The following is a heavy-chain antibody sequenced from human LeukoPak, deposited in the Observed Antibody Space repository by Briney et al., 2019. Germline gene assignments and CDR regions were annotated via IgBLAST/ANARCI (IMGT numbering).Heavy chain of an antibody. D-gene: IGHD1-26*01. J-gene: IGHJ6*03. CDR1: GFTFSSYS. Sequence: GSLRLSCAASGFTFSSYSMNWVRLAPGKGLEGVSSISGSSSYIYYADSVKGRFTISRDNANNSLYLQMNSLRAEDTAVYYCARVHSGSYQYYYYYYMDVWGKGTTVTVSS. CDR2: ISGSSSYI. CDR3: ARVHSGSYQYYYYYYMDV. V-gene: IGHV3-21*01.